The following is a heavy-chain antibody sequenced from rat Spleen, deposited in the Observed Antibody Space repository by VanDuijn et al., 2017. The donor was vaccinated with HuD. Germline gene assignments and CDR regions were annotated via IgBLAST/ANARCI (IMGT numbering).Heavy chain of an antibody. V-gene: IGHV2S12*01. CDR2: ISSGGTT. CDR3: ARGGNGPKDYYFDY. CDR1: EFSLSSNG. D-gene: IGHD1-11*01. Sequence: QVQLKESGPGLVQPSQTLSLTCTVSEFSLSSNGVSWVRQPPGKGLEWIATISSGGTTFYNSTLKSRLSITRDTSTSQVFLKMNSLQTEDIATYYCARGGNGPKDYYFDYWGQGVMVTVSS. J-gene: IGHJ2*01.